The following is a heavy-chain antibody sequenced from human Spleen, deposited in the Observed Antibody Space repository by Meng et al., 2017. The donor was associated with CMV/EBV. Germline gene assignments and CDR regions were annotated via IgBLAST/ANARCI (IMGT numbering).Heavy chain of an antibody. CDR1: CDTIISSNW. D-gene: IGHD4-23*01. Sequence: TCSDSCDTIISSNWWTWVRQPPGKEVEWIGEINHNGNANYNQSLRSRVTISVDKSKNQFSLKVTSMTAADTAVYYCARDPGNSPLDYWGQGILVTVSS. J-gene: IGHJ4*02. CDR3: ARDPGNSPLDY. CDR2: INHNGNA. V-gene: IGHV4-4*02.